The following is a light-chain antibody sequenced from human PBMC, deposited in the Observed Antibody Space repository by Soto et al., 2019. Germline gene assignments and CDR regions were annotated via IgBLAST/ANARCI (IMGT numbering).Light chain of an antibody. CDR2: DVS. CDR3: SSYTSSSPYV. V-gene: IGLV2-14*01. J-gene: IGLJ1*01. Sequence: QSALTQPAPGSVSPGHSITVSFTGTSRDVGGYNYVSLYQQHPDKAPKLMIYDVSNRPSGVSNRFSGSKSGNTASLTISGLQAEDEADYYCSSYTSSSPYVFGTGTKVTVL. CDR1: SRDVGGYNY.